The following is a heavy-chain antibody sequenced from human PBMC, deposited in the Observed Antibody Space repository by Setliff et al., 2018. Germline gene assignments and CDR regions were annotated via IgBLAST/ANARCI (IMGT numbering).Heavy chain of an antibody. CDR1: GGSFSGYY. D-gene: IGHD1-26*01. Sequence: PSETLSLTCAVYGGSFSGYYWSWIRQPAGKGLEWIGHIYIGGSANYNPSLKSRVTMSIDTSKNQFSLKLNSVTAADTAVYYCARKGISALSGAFDMWGQGTMVTVSS. CDR3: ARKGISALSGAFDM. V-gene: IGHV4-59*10. J-gene: IGHJ3*02. CDR2: IYIGGSA.